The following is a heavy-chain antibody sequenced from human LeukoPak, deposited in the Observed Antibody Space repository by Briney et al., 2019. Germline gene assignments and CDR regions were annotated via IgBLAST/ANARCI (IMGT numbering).Heavy chain of an antibody. CDR1: GFTLSSYG. V-gene: IGHV3-21*01. Sequence: GGSLRLSCAASGFTLSSYGMSWVRQAPGKGLEWVSAISGNGGRKYYADSVKGRFTISRDNAKNSLYLQMNSLRAEDTAVYYCARESGKVFGESDYYYYYMDVWGKGTTVTVSS. J-gene: IGHJ6*03. CDR3: ARESGKVFGESDYYYYYMDV. D-gene: IGHD3-10*02. CDR2: ISGNGGRK.